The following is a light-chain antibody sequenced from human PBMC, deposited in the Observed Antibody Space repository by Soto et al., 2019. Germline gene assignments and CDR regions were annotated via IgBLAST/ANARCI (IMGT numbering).Light chain of an antibody. CDR2: EVS. J-gene: IGLJ2*01. V-gene: IGLV2-8*01. CDR3: SSYAGSNTVV. CDR1: SSDVGGYNY. Sequence: QSALTQPTSASGSPGQSVTISCTGTSSDVGGYNYVSWYQQHPGKAPKLMIYEVSKRPSGVPDRFSGSKSGNTASLNVAGLQAEDEADYYCSSYAGSNTVVFGGGNKLTVL.